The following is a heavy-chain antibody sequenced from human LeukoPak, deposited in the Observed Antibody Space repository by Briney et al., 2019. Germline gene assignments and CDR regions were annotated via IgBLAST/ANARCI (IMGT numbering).Heavy chain of an antibody. J-gene: IGHJ5*02. D-gene: IGHD2/OR15-2a*01. Sequence: PGGSLRLSCTASGFTSGDYAMSWVRQAPGKGLEWVGFIRSKAYGGTTEYAASVKGRFTISRDDSKSIAYLQMNSLKTEDTAVYYCTRVSLSLGFDPWGQGTLVTVSS. CDR1: GFTSGDYA. V-gene: IGHV3-49*04. CDR2: IRSKAYGGTT. CDR3: TRVSLSLGFDP.